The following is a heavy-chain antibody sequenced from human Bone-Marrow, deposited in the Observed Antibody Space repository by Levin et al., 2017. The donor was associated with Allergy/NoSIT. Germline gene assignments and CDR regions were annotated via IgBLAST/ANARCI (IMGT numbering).Heavy chain of an antibody. CDR1: GFTFSSYW. CDR2: INSDGSST. Sequence: GESLKISCAASGFTFSSYWMHWVRQAPGKGLVWVSRINSDGSSTSYADSVKGRFTISRDNAKNTLYLQMNSLRAEDTAVYYCARVNPQNCSSTSCYRFDPWGQGTLVTVSS. V-gene: IGHV3-74*01. D-gene: IGHD2-2*01. CDR3: ARVNPQNCSSTSCYRFDP. J-gene: IGHJ5*02.